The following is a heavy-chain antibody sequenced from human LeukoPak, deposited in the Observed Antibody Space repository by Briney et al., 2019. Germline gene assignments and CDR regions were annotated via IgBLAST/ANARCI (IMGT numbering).Heavy chain of an antibody. CDR2: INHSGST. Sequence: SETLSLTCAVYGGSFSGYYWSWIRQPPGKGLEWIGEINHSGSTYYNPSLKSRVTISVDTSKNQFSLKLSSVTAADTAVYYCARERVDYGGNPNWFDPWGQGTLVTVSS. CDR1: GGSFSGYY. J-gene: IGHJ5*02. V-gene: IGHV4-34*01. CDR3: ARERVDYGGNPNWFDP. D-gene: IGHD4-23*01.